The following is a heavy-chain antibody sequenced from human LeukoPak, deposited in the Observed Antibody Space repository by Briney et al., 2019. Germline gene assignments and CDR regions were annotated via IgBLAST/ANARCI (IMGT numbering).Heavy chain of an antibody. CDR3: ARAYSYYDSSGVAFDI. CDR1: AGSINSGDYY. D-gene: IGHD3-22*01. CDR2: INHSGGT. V-gene: IGHV4-61*10. Sequence: PSETLSLTCTVSAGSINSGDYYWSWIRQPAGKGLEWIGEINHSGGTNYNPSLKSRVTISVDTSKNHFSLKLSSVTAADTAVYYCARAYSYYDSSGVAFDIWGQGTVVTVSS. J-gene: IGHJ3*02.